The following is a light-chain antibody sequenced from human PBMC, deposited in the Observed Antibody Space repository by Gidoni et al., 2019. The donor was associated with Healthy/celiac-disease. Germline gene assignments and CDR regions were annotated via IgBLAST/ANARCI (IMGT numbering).Light chain of an antibody. CDR2: EGS. Sequence: QSALTQPASVSGSPGQSITISCTGTSSDVGSYYLVSWYQQHPGKAPKLMIYEGSKRPSGVSNRFSGSKSGNTASLTISGLQAEDEADYYCCSYAGSSTSYVFGTGTKVTVL. J-gene: IGLJ1*01. CDR3: CSYAGSSTSYV. CDR1: SSDVGSYYL. V-gene: IGLV2-23*01.